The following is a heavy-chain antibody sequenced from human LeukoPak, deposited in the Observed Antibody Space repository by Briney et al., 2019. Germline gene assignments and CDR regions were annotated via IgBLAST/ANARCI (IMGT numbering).Heavy chain of an antibody. CDR1: GFTFSSYG. Sequence: GGSLRLSCAASGFTFSSYGMHWVRQAPGKGLEWVAFIRYDGSNKYYADSVKGRFTISRDNSKNTLYPQMNSLRAEDTAVYYCAKDPGDSSGWYVHWGQGTLVTVSS. CDR2: IRYDGSNK. D-gene: IGHD6-19*01. J-gene: IGHJ4*02. CDR3: AKDPGDSSGWYVH. V-gene: IGHV3-30*02.